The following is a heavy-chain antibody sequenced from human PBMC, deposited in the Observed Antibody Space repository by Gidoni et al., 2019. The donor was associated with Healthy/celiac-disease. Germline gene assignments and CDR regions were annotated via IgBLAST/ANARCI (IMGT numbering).Heavy chain of an antibody. CDR1: GFTFSSYG. V-gene: IGHV3-30*18. D-gene: IGHD3-10*01. Sequence: QVQLVESGGGVVQPGRSLRLSCAASGFTFSSYGMHWVRQAPGKGLEWVAVKSYDGSNKYYADSVKGRFTISRDNSKNTLYLQMNSLRAEDTAVYYCAKDLTMVQGVTHYYYYYGMDVWGQGTTVTVSS. CDR3: AKDLTMVQGVTHYYYYYGMDV. J-gene: IGHJ6*02. CDR2: KSYDGSNK.